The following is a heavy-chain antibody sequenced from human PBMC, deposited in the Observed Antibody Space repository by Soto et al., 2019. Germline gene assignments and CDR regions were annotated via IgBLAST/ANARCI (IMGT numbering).Heavy chain of an antibody. D-gene: IGHD1-1*01. CDR2: ISPYSGNT. J-gene: IGHJ6*01. Sequence: QVQLVQSGDEVRKPGSSVKVSCKASGYIFVNYGIAWVRQAPGQGLEWMGWISPYSGNTHYASQVQGRLTMTTDTSTRTAHLELGRPTSDGTGLLYFAFVGNFGKPPPPGVWGQGTTVTVSS. V-gene: IGHV1-18*01. CDR1: GYIFVNYG. CDR3: AFVGNFGKPPPPGV.